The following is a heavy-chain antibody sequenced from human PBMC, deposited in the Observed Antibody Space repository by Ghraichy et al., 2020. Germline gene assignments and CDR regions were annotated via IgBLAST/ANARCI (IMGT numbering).Heavy chain of an antibody. CDR1: GFTFSSYA. J-gene: IGHJ4*02. V-gene: IGHV3-23*01. CDR2: ISGSGGST. Sequence: GESLNISCAASGFTFSSYAMSWVRQAPGKGLEWVSAISGSGGSTYYADSVKGRFTISRDNSKNTLFLQMNSLRAEDTAVYYCAKTPLGSSGYYFFDYWGQGTLVTVSS. CDR3: AKTPLGSSGYYFFDY. D-gene: IGHD3-22*01.